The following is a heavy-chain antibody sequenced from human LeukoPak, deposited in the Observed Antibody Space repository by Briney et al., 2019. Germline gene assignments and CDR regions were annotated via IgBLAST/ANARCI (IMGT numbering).Heavy chain of an antibody. J-gene: IGHJ4*02. CDR1: GHAFTTYY. D-gene: IGHD6-13*01. V-gene: IGHV1-46*01. Sequence: ASVKVSCKASGHAFTTYYVHLVRQAPGQGLEWMGVINPSGDGTNYPQRFQGRVTLTRDTSTSTVYMELSSLRSEDTAVYYCARGHLSSSWFNSLWFWGQGTLVTVSS. CDR3: ARGHLSSSWFNSLWF. CDR2: INPSGDGT.